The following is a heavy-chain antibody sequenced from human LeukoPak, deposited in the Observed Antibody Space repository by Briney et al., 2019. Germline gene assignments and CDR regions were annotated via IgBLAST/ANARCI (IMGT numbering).Heavy chain of an antibody. CDR1: GFTFSSFW. Sequence: GGSLRLSCAASGFTFSSFWMTWVRQAPGRGLEWVANIKQDGSENFYVDSVKGRFTISRNIARNSVYLQMNSLRVEDTAVYFCARAGATSRYYWGQGTLVTVSS. CDR2: IKQDGSEN. V-gene: IGHV3-7*04. CDR3: ARAGATSRYY. J-gene: IGHJ4*02. D-gene: IGHD2-2*01.